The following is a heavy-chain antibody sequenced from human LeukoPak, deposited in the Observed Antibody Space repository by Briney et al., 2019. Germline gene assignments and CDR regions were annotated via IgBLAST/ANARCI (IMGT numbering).Heavy chain of an antibody. CDR2: VNPSGGST. V-gene: IGHV1-46*01. CDR3: ARKRSSSSSAGPGYFDL. J-gene: IGHJ2*01. D-gene: IGHD6-6*01. CDR1: GYTFTSYY. Sequence: GASVKVSCKASGYTFTSYYMHWVRQAPGQGLEWMGRVNPSGGSTSYAQKFQGRVTMTRDTSTSTVYMELSSLRSEDTAVYYCARKRSSSSSAGPGYFDLWGRGTLVTVSS.